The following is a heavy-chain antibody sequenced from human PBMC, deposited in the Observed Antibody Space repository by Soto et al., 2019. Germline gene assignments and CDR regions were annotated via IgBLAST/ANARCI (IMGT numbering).Heavy chain of an antibody. CDR1: GGSISSYY. CDR3: ARLHYNPYSSSWFDP. CDR2: IYYSGST. V-gene: IGHV4-59*08. J-gene: IGHJ5*02. D-gene: IGHD6-13*01. Sequence: QVQLQESGPGLVKPSETLSLTCTVSGGSISSYYWSWIRQPPGKGLEWIGYIYYSGSTNYNPSLKSRVTISVDTSKNQFSQKLSSVTAADTAVYYCARLHYNPYSSSWFDPWGQGTLVTVSS.